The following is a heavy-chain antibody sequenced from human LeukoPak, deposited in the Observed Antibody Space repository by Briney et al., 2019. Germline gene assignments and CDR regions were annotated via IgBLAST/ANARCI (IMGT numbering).Heavy chain of an antibody. CDR3: ARDGYSGSDAL. Sequence: PSETLSLTCTVSGGSISTYYWSWIRQPPGKGLEWIGHIYHSGSTNYNPSLKSRITISVDTSQNQFSLKLSSVTAADTAVYYCARDGYSGSDALWGQGTLVTVSS. V-gene: IGHV4-59*01. CDR2: IYHSGST. J-gene: IGHJ4*02. D-gene: IGHD5-12*01. CDR1: GGSISTYY.